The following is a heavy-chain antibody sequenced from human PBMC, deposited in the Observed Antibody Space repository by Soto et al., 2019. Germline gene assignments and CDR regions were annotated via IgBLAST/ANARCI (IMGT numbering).Heavy chain of an antibody. V-gene: IGHV3-23*01. CDR3: AKKATHCSGDTCYSAQYYFDMDV. CDR2: ISSSGTTT. D-gene: IGHD2-15*01. Sequence: EVQLLESGGVLVPPGGSLRLSCEASGNTFKNYGMSWVRQAPGKGLEWVSAISSSGTTTYYADSVKGRFTISRDDSKYNLFLQMNGLRGEDTAVYYCAKKATHCSGDTCYSAQYYFDMDVWGKGTTVTVSS. J-gene: IGHJ6*03. CDR1: GNTFKNYG.